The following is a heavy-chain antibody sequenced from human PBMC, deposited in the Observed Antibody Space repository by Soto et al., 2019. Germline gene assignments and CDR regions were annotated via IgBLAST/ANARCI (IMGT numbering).Heavy chain of an antibody. Sequence: GSLRLSCAASGFTFSSYAMGWVRQGPGKGLEWVAVVSIGGSTHYADSVRGLFTISRDNSKNTLSLQMNSLTAEDTAVYFCAKRRGAGGHFDYWGQGALVTVSS. CDR3: AKRRGAGGHFDY. J-gene: IGHJ4*02. CDR1: GFTFSSYA. D-gene: IGHD2-8*02. CDR2: VSIGGST. V-gene: IGHV3-23*01.